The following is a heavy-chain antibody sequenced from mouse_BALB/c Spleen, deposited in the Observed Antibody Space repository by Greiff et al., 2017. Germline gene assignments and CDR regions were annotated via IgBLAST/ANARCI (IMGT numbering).Heavy chain of an antibody. CDR1: GFTFSDYY. CDR3: ARGGELGREGYFGV. Sequence: EVKLMESGGGLVKPGGSLKLSCAASGFTFSDYYMYWVRQTPEKRLEWVATISDGGSYTYYPDSVKGRFTISRDNAKNNLYLQMSSLKSEDTAMYYCARGGELGREGYFGVWGAETTVTVSS. D-gene: IGHD4-1*01. V-gene: IGHV5-4*02. CDR2: ISDGGSYT. J-gene: IGHJ1*01.